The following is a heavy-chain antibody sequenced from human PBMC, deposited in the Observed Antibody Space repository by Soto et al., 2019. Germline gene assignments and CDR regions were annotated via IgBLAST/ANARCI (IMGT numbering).Heavy chain of an antibody. CDR1: GGSISSYY. D-gene: IGHD4-17*01. J-gene: IGHJ4*02. CDR3: ARVGGYGDKDY. CDR2: IYYSGST. Sequence: SETLSLTCTVSGGSISSYYWSWIRQPPGKGLEWIGYIYYSGSTNYNPSLKSRVTISVDTSKNQFSLKLSSVTAADTAVYYCARVGGYGDKDYWGQGTLVTVSS. V-gene: IGHV4-59*08.